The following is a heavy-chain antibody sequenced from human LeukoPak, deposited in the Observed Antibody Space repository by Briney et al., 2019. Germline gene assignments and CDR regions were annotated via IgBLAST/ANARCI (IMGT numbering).Heavy chain of an antibody. V-gene: IGHV3-30-3*02. Sequence: GGSLRLSCAASGFTFSSYAMHWVRQAPGKGLEWVAVISYDGSNKYYADSVKGRFTISRDNSKNTLYLQMNSLRAGDTAVYYCAKSPPFGTRPFDYWGQGTLVTVSS. D-gene: IGHD1-1*01. CDR3: AKSPPFGTRPFDY. CDR1: GFTFSSYA. CDR2: ISYDGSNK. J-gene: IGHJ4*02.